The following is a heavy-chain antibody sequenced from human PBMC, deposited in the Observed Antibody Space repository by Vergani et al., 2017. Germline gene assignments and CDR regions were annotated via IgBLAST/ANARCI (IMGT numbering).Heavy chain of an antibody. Sequence: QLQLQESGPGLVKPSETLSLTCTVSGGSISSSSYYWGWIRQPPGKGLEWIGSIYYSGSTYYNPSLKSRVTISVDTSKNQFSLKLSSVTAADTAVYYCAREGPYFYGLDLWGQGTTVTVSS. CDR2: IYYSGST. CDR3: AREGPYFYGLDL. V-gene: IGHV4-39*01. J-gene: IGHJ6*02. D-gene: IGHD2-21*01. CDR1: GGSISSSSYY.